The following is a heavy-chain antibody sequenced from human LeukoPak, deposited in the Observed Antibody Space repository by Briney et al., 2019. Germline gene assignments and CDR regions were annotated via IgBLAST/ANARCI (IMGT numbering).Heavy chain of an antibody. CDR3: ARGPYYYDSSGYYYMAFGAFDI. V-gene: IGHV1-69*13. D-gene: IGHD3-22*01. CDR1: GGTFSSYA. Sequence: SVKVSCKASGGTFSSYAISWVRQAPGQGLEWMGGIIPIFGTANYAQKFQGRVTITADESTSTAYMELSSLRSEDTAVYYCARGPYYYDSSGYYYMAFGAFDIWGQGTMVTVSS. CDR2: IIPIFGTA. J-gene: IGHJ3*02.